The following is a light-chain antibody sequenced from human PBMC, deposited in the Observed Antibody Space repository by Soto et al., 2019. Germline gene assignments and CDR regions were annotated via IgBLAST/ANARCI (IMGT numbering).Light chain of an antibody. V-gene: IGKV1-39*01. J-gene: IGKJ1*01. Sequence: DLQMTQSPSSLSASVGDRVTITCRASQSINTYLNWYQQKPGEAPKLLIYAASSLQSGVPSRFSGSGSGTDFTLTISSLQPEDFATYYCQESFRTPRTFGQGTKVEIK. CDR3: QESFRTPRT. CDR1: QSINTY. CDR2: AAS.